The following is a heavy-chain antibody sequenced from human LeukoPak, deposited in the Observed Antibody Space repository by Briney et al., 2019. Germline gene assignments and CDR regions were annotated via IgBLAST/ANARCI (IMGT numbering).Heavy chain of an antibody. CDR2: ISYDGSNK. CDR3: ARGGHYYGSGSYEDGMDV. D-gene: IGHD3-10*01. V-gene: IGHV3-30*03. Sequence: HPGGSLRLSCAASGYTFINFGMHWVRQAPGKGLEWVAVISYDGSNKYYADSVKGRFTISRDNSKNTLYLQMNSLRAEDTAVYYCARGGHYYGSGSYEDGMDVWGQRTTVTVSS. J-gene: IGHJ6*02. CDR1: GYTFINFG.